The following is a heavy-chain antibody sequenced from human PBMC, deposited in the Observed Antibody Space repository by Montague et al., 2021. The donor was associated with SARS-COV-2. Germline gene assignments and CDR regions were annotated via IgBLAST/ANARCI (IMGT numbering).Heavy chain of an antibody. CDR3: ARVPLYFDGFDF. D-gene: IGHD2-2*02. Sequence: SETLSLTCAVYGGSLTSNYWTWVRQAPGKGLEWIGECNQSGRTTRYNPSLLGRVTISADMSRNQVFLTLNSVTVADTAVYYCARVPLYFDGFDFWGQGDLVTV. V-gene: IGHV4-34*01. J-gene: IGHJ4*02. CDR2: CNQSGRTT. CDR1: GGSLTSNY.